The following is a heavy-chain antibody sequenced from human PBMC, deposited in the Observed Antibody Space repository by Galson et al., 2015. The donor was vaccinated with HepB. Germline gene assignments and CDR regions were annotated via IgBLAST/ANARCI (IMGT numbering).Heavy chain of an antibody. CDR1: GFSFSNYW. D-gene: IGHD3-22*01. Sequence: SLRLPCAGSGFSFSNYWMTWVRQAPGKGLEWVGNIKEDGSESYYVDSLKGRFTISRDNAKNSLYLQMNSLRAEDTAVYYCARDRNSGYSGGDALDIWGHGALVTVSS. CDR2: IKEDGSES. J-gene: IGHJ3*02. CDR3: ARDRNSGYSGGDALDI. V-gene: IGHV3-7*01.